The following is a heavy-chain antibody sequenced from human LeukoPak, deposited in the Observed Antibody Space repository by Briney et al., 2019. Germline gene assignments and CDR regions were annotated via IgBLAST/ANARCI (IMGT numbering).Heavy chain of an antibody. J-gene: IGHJ4*02. CDR3: ARDLRAAAAPFDY. Sequence: GGSLRLSCAASGFTFSSYWMSWVRQAPGKGLEWVANIKQDGSEKYYVDSVKGRFTISRDNAKNSLYLQMNSLRAGDTAVYYCARDLRAAAAPFDYWGQGTLVTVSS. V-gene: IGHV3-7*01. CDR2: IKQDGSEK. CDR1: GFTFSSYW. D-gene: IGHD6-13*01.